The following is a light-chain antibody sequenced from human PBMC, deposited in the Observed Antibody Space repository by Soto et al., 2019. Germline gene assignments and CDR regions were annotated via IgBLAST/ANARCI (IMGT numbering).Light chain of an antibody. Sequence: EIVLTQSPGTLSLSPGEGATLSCRASQSISNTFLAWHQQRPGQAPRILIYGASRRATGIPDRFSGSGSGTDVTLTISRLEPEDFALYYCQQYYSSWTFGQGTKVEMK. CDR1: QSISNTF. CDR2: GAS. V-gene: IGKV3-20*01. CDR3: QQYYSSWT. J-gene: IGKJ1*01.